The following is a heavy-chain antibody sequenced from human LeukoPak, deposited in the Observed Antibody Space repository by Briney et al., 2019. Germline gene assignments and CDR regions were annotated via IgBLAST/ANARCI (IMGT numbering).Heavy chain of an antibody. CDR2: ISYDGSNK. V-gene: IGHV3-30*01. CDR1: GFTFSSYA. J-gene: IGHJ4*02. Sequence: GGSLRLSCAASGFTFSSYAMHWVRPAPGKGLEWVAVISYDGSNKYYADSVKGRFTISRDNSKNTLYLQMNSLRAEDTAVYYCARASCSGGSCYFDYWGQGTLVTVSS. D-gene: IGHD2-15*01. CDR3: ARASCSGGSCYFDY.